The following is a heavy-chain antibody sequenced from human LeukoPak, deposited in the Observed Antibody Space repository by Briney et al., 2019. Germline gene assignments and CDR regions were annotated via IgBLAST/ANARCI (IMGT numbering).Heavy chain of an antibody. CDR2: IYPGDSDT. CDR3: ARPGEQLYFDY. V-gene: IGHV5-51*01. D-gene: IGHD3-16*01. CDR1: GYRFTTNW. Sequence: TGESLKISCKGSGYRFTTNWIGWVRQMPGKGLEWMGIIYPGDSDTRYSPSFQGQVTISADKSINTAYLQWSSLKASDTAMYYCARPGEQLYFDYWGQGTLVTVSS. J-gene: IGHJ4*02.